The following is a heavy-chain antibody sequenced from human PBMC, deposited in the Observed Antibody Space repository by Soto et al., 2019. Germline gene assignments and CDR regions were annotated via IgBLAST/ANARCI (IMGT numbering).Heavy chain of an antibody. CDR1: GFTFTSSA. V-gene: IGHV1-58*01. Sequence: SVKVSCKASGFTFTSSAVQWARQARGQRLEWIGWIVVGSGNTNYAQKFQERVTITRDMSTSTAYMELSSLRSEDTAVYYCAAAGKVDDAFDIWGQGTMVTVSS. CDR2: IVVGSGNT. J-gene: IGHJ3*02. CDR3: AAAGKVDDAFDI.